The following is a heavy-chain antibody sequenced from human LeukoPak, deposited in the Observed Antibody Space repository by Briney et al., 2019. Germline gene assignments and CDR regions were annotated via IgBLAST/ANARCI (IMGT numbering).Heavy chain of an antibody. CDR3: ARVWSGYYDSSGWLDY. V-gene: IGHV4-34*01. Sequence: SETLSLTCAVYGGSFSGYYWSWIRQPRGKGLEWIGEINHSGSTNYNPSLKSRVTISVDTSKNQFSLKLSSVTAADTAVYYCARVWSGYYDSSGWLDYWGQGTLVTVSS. CDR2: INHSGST. D-gene: IGHD3-22*01. CDR1: GGSFSGYY. J-gene: IGHJ4*02.